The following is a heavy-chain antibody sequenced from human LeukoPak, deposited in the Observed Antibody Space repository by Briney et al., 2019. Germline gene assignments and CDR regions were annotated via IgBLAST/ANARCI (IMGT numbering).Heavy chain of an antibody. J-gene: IGHJ4*02. CDR2: INHSGNT. CDR3: ARIVGSYYFDY. D-gene: IGHD3-10*01. V-gene: IGHV4-34*01. CDR1: GGSFSGYY. Sequence: KSSETLSLTCAVYGGSFSGYYWSWIRQPPGKGLEWIGEINHSGNTNYNPSLKSRVTISVDTSKNQFSLKLSSVTAADTAVYYCARIVGSYYFDYWGQGTLVTVSS.